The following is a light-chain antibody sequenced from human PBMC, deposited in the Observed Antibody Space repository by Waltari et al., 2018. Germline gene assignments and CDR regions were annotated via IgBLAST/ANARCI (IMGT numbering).Light chain of an antibody. CDR3: LVWNSNIDPV. CDR2: DDT. V-gene: IGLV3-21*02. CDR1: NIAVTS. J-gene: IGLJ1*01. Sequence: VVTQSPSVSVAPGQTARITCRGDNIAVTSIHWYQKKPGQAPVLGVYDDTDRPSGIPGRFPGSSSGKAATLPITSSEAGDEADYYCLVWNSNIDPVFGPGTEGTV.